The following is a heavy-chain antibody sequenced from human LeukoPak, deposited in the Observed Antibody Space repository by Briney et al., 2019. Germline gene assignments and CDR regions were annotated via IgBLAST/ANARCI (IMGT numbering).Heavy chain of an antibody. CDR3: ARGTVTTSMKAFDI. Sequence: SETLSLTCTVSGGTISSYYWSWIRQPPGKGLEWIGYIYYSGSPNYNPSLKSRVTISVDTSKKQSSLKLSSVTAADTAVYYRARGTVTTSMKAFDIWGQGTMVTVSS. V-gene: IGHV4-59*08. J-gene: IGHJ3*02. CDR2: IYYSGSP. D-gene: IGHD4-17*01. CDR1: GGTISSYY.